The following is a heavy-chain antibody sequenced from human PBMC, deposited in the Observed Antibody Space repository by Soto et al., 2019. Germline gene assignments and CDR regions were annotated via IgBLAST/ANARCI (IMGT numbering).Heavy chain of an antibody. CDR1: GGTFSSYA. Sequence: QVQLVQSGAEVKKPGSSVKVSCKASGGTFSSYAISWVRQAPGQGLVWMGGIIPIFGTANYAQKFQGRVTITADESTSTAYMELSSLRSEDTAVYYCASQTTVTTLSYYYYGMDVWGQGTTVTVSS. CDR2: IIPIFGTA. J-gene: IGHJ6*02. D-gene: IGHD4-17*01. CDR3: ASQTTVTTLSYYYYGMDV. V-gene: IGHV1-69*01.